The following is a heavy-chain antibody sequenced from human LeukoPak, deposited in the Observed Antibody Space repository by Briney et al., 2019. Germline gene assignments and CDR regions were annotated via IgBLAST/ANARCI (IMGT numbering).Heavy chain of an antibody. Sequence: SETLSLTCSVSGGSIHSYYWSWIRQPAGKGLEWIGRIYSSGNTNYNPSLKSRVTISIDTSKNQFSLKLSSVTAADTAVYYCAKDAGASDCWGQGTLVTVSS. V-gene: IGHV4-4*07. J-gene: IGHJ4*02. CDR2: IYSSGNT. CDR3: AKDAGASDC. CDR1: GGSIHSYY.